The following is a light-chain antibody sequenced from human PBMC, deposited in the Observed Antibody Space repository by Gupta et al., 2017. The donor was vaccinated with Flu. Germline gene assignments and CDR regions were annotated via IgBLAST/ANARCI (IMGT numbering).Light chain of an antibody. CDR1: ALPKQY. CDR3: QSADSSGTFYV. CDR2: KDS. V-gene: IGLV3-25*03. J-gene: IGLJ1*01. Sequence: GQTARITCSGDALPKQYAYWYQQKPGQAPVLVIYKDSERPSGIPERFSGSSSGTTVTLTISGVQAEDEADYYCQSADSSGTFYVFGTGTKVTVL.